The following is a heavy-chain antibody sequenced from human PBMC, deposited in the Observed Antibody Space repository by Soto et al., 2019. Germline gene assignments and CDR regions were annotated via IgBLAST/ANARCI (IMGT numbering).Heavy chain of an antibody. CDR2: IYFSGST. CDR3: ARATSIVVGQDVQH. D-gene: IGHD3-22*01. V-gene: IGHV4-30-4*01. CDR1: GGSISSGDYF. J-gene: IGHJ1*01. Sequence: QVQLQAPCPGLVKPSQTLSLTCTVSGGSISSGDYFWSWIRQPPGKGLEWIGYIYFSGSTSYNPSLKSRVTISIDTSKNQFSLKLSSVTAADTAVYYCARATSIVVGQDVQHWGQGTLVTVSS.